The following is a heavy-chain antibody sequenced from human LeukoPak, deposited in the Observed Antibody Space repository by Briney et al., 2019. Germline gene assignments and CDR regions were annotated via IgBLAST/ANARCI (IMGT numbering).Heavy chain of an antibody. CDR1: GFTFSSYG. CDR3: AKDRRYSSSWSNYYYMDV. J-gene: IGHJ6*03. CDR2: ISGSGGST. V-gene: IGHV3-23*01. Sequence: GGSLRLSCAASGFTFSSYGMSWVRQAPGKGLEWVSAISGSGGSTYYADSVKGRFTISRDNSKNTLYLQMNSLRAEDTAVYYCAKDRRYSSSWSNYYYMDVWGKGTTVTISS. D-gene: IGHD6-13*01.